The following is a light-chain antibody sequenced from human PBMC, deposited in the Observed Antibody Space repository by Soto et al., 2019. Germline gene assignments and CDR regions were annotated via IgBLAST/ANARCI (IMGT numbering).Light chain of an antibody. CDR3: SSYTTSNTRQIV. V-gene: IGLV2-14*03. CDR2: DVT. J-gene: IGLJ1*01. Sequence: QSALTQPASVSGSPGQSITISCTGTSSDVGGYNYVSWYQHHPGKAPKLIIYDVTNRPSGVSNPFSGSKSGNTASLTISGLQPEDEADYYCSSYTTSNTRQIVFGTGTKATVL. CDR1: SSDVGGYNY.